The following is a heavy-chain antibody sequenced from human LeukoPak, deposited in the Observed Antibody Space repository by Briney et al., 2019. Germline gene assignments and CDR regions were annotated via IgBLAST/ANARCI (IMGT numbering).Heavy chain of an antibody. CDR2: IYSGGSA. V-gene: IGHV3-53*01. CDR1: GFTVSSSF. Sequence: GGSLRLSCAASGFTVSSSFMSWVRQAPGKGLEWVSIIYSGGSAYYADSVKGRFTISRDNSKNTLYLQMNSLRAEDTAVYYCTRVYGSGSYYSHCWGRGTLVTVSS. D-gene: IGHD3-10*01. J-gene: IGHJ4*02. CDR3: TRVYGSGSYYSHC.